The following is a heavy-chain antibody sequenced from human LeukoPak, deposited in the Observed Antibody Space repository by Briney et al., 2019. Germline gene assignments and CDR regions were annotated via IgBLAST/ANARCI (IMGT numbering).Heavy chain of an antibody. J-gene: IGHJ4*02. CDR1: GSTFSSYA. D-gene: IGHD2-2*01. CDR2: ISGSGGST. Sequence: GGSLRLSCAASGSTFSSYAMSWVRQAPGKGLEWVSAISGSGGSTYYADSVKGRFTISRDNSKNTLYLQMNSLRAEDTAVYYCAIVVVPAATAPGDYWGQGTLVTVSS. CDR3: AIVVVPAATAPGDY. V-gene: IGHV3-23*01.